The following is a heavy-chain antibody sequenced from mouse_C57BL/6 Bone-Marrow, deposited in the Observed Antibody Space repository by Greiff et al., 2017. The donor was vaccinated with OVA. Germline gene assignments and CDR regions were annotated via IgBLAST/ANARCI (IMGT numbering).Heavy chain of an antibody. J-gene: IGHJ1*03. CDR1: GYTFTSYW. Sequence: QVQLQQPGAELVRPGTSVKLSCKASGYTFTSYWMHWVKQRPGQGLEWIGVFVPSDSYPNYNQKFKDKATLTVDTSSSTAYMQLSSLTSEDSAVYYCARSGRRDWYFDVWGTGTTVTVSS. CDR3: ARSGRRDWYFDV. V-gene: IGHV1-59*01. CDR2: FVPSDSYP. D-gene: IGHD2-12*01.